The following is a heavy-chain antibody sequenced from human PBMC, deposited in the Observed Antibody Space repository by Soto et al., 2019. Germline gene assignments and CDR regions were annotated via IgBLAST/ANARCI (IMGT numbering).Heavy chain of an antibody. D-gene: IGHD3-10*01. V-gene: IGHV3-23*01. Sequence: GGSLRLSCASSGLTFSNYAMSLVRQAPGKGLEWVSAIISSGGSTYYADSVKGRFTISRDNSKNTLYLQMDSLRAEDTAVYYCAREFAPGSPNYDYWGLGTLVTVSS. CDR1: GLTFSNYA. CDR3: AREFAPGSPNYDY. CDR2: IISSGGST. J-gene: IGHJ4*02.